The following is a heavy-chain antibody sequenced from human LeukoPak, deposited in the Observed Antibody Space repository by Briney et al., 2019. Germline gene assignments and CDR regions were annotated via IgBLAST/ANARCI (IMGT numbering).Heavy chain of an antibody. CDR1: GFTFSSYS. J-gene: IGHJ4*02. Sequence: GGSLRLSCAASGFTFSSYSMNWVRQAPGKGLEWVSSISSSSSYIYYADSVKGRFTISRDNAKNSLYLQMNSLRAEDTAVYYCARDHSSSSQLFDYWGQGTLVTVSS. D-gene: IGHD6-13*01. CDR2: ISSSSSYI. V-gene: IGHV3-21*04. CDR3: ARDHSSSSQLFDY.